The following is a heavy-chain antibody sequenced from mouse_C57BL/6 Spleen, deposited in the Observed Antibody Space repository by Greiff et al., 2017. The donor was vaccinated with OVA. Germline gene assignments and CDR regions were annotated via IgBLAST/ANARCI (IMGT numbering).Heavy chain of an antibody. J-gene: IGHJ3*01. V-gene: IGHV1-5*01. CDR1: GYTFTSYR. Sequence: QSGTVLARPGASVKMSCKTSGYTFTSYRMHWVKQRPGQGLEWIGAIYPGNSDTSYNQKFKGKAKLTAVTSASTAYMELSSLTNEDSAVYYCARAEAYYSNYEFAYWGQGTLVTVSA. D-gene: IGHD2-5*01. CDR3: ARAEAYYSNYEFAY. CDR2: IYPGNSDT.